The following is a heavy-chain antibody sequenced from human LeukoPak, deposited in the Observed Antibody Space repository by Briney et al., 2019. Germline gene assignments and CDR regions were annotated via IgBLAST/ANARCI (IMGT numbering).Heavy chain of an antibody. V-gene: IGHV4-61*02. D-gene: IGHD3-3*01. CDR1: GGSISSGSYY. CDR2: IYTSGST. J-gene: IGHJ4*02. CDR3: ASELYYDFWSGVFDY. Sequence: PSETLSLTCTVSGGSISSGSYYWSWIRQPAGKGLEWIGRIYTSGSTNYNPSLKSRVTISVDTSKNQFSLKLSSVTAADTAVYYCASELYYDFWSGVFDYWGQGTLVTVSS.